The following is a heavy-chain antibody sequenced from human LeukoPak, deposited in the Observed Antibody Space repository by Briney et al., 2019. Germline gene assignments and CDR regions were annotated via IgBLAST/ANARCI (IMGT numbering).Heavy chain of an antibody. Sequence: ASVKVSCKASGYTFTSYGISRVRQAPGQGLEWMGRINPRSGGTQSAQNFQGRVTLTRDSSISTAFMELRRLDSDDTAIYYCARGYSSGRYALDIWGQGTMVAVSS. D-gene: IGHD3-22*01. V-gene: IGHV1-2*06. J-gene: IGHJ3*02. CDR2: INPRSGGT. CDR1: GYTFTSYG. CDR3: ARGYSSGRYALDI.